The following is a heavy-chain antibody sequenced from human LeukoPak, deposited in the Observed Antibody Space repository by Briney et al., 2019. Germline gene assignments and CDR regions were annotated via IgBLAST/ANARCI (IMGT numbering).Heavy chain of an antibody. Sequence: SETLSLTCTVSGGSISSYYWSWIRQPPGKGLEWIGYIYYSRSTNYNPSLKSRVTISVDTSKNQFSLKLSSVTAADTAVYYCASVPGYCSGGSCFSPWGQGTLVTVSS. D-gene: IGHD2-15*01. J-gene: IGHJ5*02. V-gene: IGHV4-59*01. CDR1: GGSISSYY. CDR3: ASVPGYCSGGSCFSP. CDR2: IYYSRST.